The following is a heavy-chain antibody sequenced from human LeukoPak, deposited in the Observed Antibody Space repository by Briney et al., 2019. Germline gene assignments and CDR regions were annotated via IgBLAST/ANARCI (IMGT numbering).Heavy chain of an antibody. V-gene: IGHV3-23*01. J-gene: IGHJ4*02. D-gene: IGHD6-19*01. CDR1: GFTFSSYA. CDR2: ISGGGTST. CDR3: AKTVIAVANPIDY. Sequence: GGSLRLSCAASGFTFSSYAMSWLRQAPGKGLEWVSVISGGGTSTYYADSVKGRFTISKDNSRNTLYLQMNSLRAEDTAVYYCAKTVIAVANPIDYWGQGTLVTVSS.